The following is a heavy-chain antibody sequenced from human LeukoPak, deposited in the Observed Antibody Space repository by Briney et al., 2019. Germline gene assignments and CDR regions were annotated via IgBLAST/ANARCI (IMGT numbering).Heavy chain of an antibody. CDR3: VRDLSPSASGGYYDAFDI. J-gene: IGHJ3*02. D-gene: IGHD3-10*01. V-gene: IGHV3-7*01. Sequence: PGGSLRLSCAASGFTFSSDWMTWVRQAPGKGLEWVANINRDETKKHYLDSVKGRFTISRDNAKNSLYLQMNSLRDEDTAIYYCVRDLSPSASGGYYDAFDIWGQRTMVAVSS. CDR1: GFTFSSDW. CDR2: INRDETKK.